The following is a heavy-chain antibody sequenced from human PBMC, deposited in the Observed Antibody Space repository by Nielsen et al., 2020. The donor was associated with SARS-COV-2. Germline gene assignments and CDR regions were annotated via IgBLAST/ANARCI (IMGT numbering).Heavy chain of an antibody. CDR2: ISSST. CDR3: AKRSGYTSGWYGDY. CDR1: GFTFGNHA. J-gene: IGHJ4*02. D-gene: IGHD6-19*01. V-gene: IGHV3-23*01. Sequence: GGSLRLSCTASGFTFGNHAMSWFRQAPGKGLEWVSAISSSTYYADSVKGRFTVSRDNSKNTLYLQMNSLRAEDTAVYYCAKRSGYTSGWYGDYWGQGTLVTVSS.